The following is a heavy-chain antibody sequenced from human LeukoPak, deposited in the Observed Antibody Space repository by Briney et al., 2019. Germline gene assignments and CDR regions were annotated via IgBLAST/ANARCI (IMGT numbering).Heavy chain of an antibody. CDR1: GGSISSYY. V-gene: IGHV4-59*08. J-gene: IGHJ5*02. CDR3: ARGDSYGSGSYYFVWLDP. D-gene: IGHD3-10*01. Sequence: PSETLSLTCTVSGGSISSYYWSWIRQPPGKGLEWIGYIYYSGSTNYNPSLKSRVTISVDTSKNQFSLKLSSVTAADTAVYYCARGDSYGSGSYYFVWLDPWGQGTLVTVSS. CDR2: IYYSGST.